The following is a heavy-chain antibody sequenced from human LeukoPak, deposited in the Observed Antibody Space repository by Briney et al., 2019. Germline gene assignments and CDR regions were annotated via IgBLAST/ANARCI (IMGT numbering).Heavy chain of an antibody. V-gene: IGHV1-8*01. CDR2: MNPNSGNT. Sequence: GASVKVSCKASGYTFTSYDINWVRQATGQGLEWMGWMNPNSGNTGYAQKFQGRVTMTRNTSISTAYMELSSLRSEDTAVYYCAILAGDILTGYYALIDYWGQGTLVTVSS. CDR1: GYTFTSYD. J-gene: IGHJ4*02. D-gene: IGHD3-9*01. CDR3: AILAGDILTGYYALIDY.